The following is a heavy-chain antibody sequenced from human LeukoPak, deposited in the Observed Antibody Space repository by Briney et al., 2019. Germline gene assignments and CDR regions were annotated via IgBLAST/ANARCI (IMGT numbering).Heavy chain of an antibody. CDR2: IYSPGGT. J-gene: IGHJ3*02. D-gene: IGHD3-22*01. Sequence: GGSLTLSCAASGFTVSRHYMSWVRQAPGKGLEWVSIIYSPGGTYYADSVKGRFTISRGNSKNTIYLQMNSLRVDDTAVYYCARAPFSADSSATPPAFDIWGHGTMVT. CDR3: ARAPFSADSSATPPAFDI. V-gene: IGHV3-53*01. CDR1: GFTVSRHY.